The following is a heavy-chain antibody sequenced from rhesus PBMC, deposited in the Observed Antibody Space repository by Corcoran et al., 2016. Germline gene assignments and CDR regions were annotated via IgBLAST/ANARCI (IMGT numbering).Heavy chain of an antibody. CDR2: IYGSGMRT. CDR1: GGSISSSY. CDR3: VREGSVVVVSAVNRFDV. J-gene: IGHJ5-1*01. D-gene: IGHD2-39*02. V-gene: IGHV4-169*02. Sequence: QLQLQESGPGLVKPSETLSVTCAVSGGSISSSYWSWIRQAPGKGLEWIGYIYGSGMRTTYNPSLKSRVTLSVDTSKNQFSLKLSSVTAADTAVYYCVREGSVVVVSAVNRFDVWGPGVLVTVSS.